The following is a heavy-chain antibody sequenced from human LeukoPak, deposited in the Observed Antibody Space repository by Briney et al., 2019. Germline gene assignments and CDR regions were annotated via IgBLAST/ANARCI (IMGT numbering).Heavy chain of an antibody. D-gene: IGHD1-1*01. V-gene: IGHV1-2*02. CDR3: ARDHGWNRPCWFDP. CDR2: INPNSGGT. CDR1: GYTFTGYY. J-gene: IGHJ5*02. Sequence: ASVKVSCKASGYTFTGYYMHWVRQAPGQGLEWMGWINPNSGGTNYAQKFQGRVTMTRDTSISTAYMELSRLRSDDTAVYYCARDHGWNRPCWFDPWGQGTLVTVSS.